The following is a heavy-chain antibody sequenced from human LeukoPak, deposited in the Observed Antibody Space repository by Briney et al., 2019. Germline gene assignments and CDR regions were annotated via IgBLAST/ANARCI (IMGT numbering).Heavy chain of an antibody. D-gene: IGHD3-3*01. Sequence: SETLSLTCTVSGGSISSGSYYWSWIRQPAGKGLEWIGRIYTSGSTNYNPSLKSRVTISVDTSKNQFSLKLSSVTAADTAVYYCARRYYDFWSGSHDAFDIWGQGTMVTVSS. J-gene: IGHJ3*02. CDR2: IYTSGST. CDR3: ARRYYDFWSGSHDAFDI. CDR1: GGSISSGSYY. V-gene: IGHV4-61*02.